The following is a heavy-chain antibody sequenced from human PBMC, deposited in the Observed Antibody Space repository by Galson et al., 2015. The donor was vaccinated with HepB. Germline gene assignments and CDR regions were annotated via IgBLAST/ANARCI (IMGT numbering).Heavy chain of an antibody. D-gene: IGHD6-13*01. J-gene: IGHJ3*02. Sequence: PALVKPTQTLTLTCTFSGFSLRTSGVGVGWIRQPPGKALEWLALIYWDDDKRYSPSLKSRLTITKDTSKNQVVLTMTNMDPVDTATYYCAHSGHWYSSSWYPGAFDIWGQGTMVTVSS. CDR1: GFSLRTSGVG. V-gene: IGHV2-5*02. CDR3: AHSGHWYSSSWYPGAFDI. CDR2: IYWDDDK.